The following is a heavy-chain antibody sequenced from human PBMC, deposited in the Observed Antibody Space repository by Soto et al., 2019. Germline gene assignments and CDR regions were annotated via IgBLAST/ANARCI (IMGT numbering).Heavy chain of an antibody. CDR2: IYYSGST. CDR3: ASTFYSQRFLEWLPPGDYYYYYMDV. CDR1: GGSISSSSYY. Sequence: SETLSLTCTVSGGSISSSSYYWGWIRQPPGKGLEWIGSIYYSGSTYYNPSLKSRVTISVDTSKNQFSLKLSSVTAADTAVYYCASTFYSQRFLEWLPPGDYYYYYMDVRGKGTTVTVSS. J-gene: IGHJ6*03. V-gene: IGHV4-39*01. D-gene: IGHD3-3*01.